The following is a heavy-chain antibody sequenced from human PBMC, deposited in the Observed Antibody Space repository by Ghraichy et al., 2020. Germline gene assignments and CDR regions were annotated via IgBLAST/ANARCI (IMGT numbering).Heavy chain of an antibody. V-gene: IGHV4-39*01. D-gene: IGHD1-26*01. CDR1: GFPVSSDRYY. J-gene: IGHJ3*01. Sequence: ESLNISCTVSGFPVSSDRYYWGWIRQPPGKGLEWVGSIYFGGNTYYNPSLTSRVTMDTSKNQFSLKLTSVTASDTAVYYCARRPAGSHFGAFDVWGQGTMVTVSS. CDR2: IYFGGNT. CDR3: ARRPAGSHFGAFDV.